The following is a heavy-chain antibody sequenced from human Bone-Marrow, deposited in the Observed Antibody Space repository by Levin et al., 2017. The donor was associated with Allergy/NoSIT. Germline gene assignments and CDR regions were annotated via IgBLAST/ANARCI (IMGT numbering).Heavy chain of an antibody. Sequence: SVKVSCKASGGAFNRYAISWVRQAPGQGLEWIGGIIPILLTPKYAQKFQGRVTITADESMDTTYMELSSLGSEDTAVYYCATVLSQPQDFRTGDHYNYWGQGTLVTISS. J-gene: IGHJ4*02. CDR2: IIPILLTP. CDR3: ATVLSQPQDFRTGDHYNY. V-gene: IGHV1-69*13. CDR1: GGAFNRYA. D-gene: IGHD3/OR15-3a*01.